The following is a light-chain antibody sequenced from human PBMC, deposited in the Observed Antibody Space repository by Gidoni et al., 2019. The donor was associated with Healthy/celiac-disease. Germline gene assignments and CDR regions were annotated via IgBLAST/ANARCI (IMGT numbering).Light chain of an antibody. CDR2: DAS. J-gene: IGKJ5*01. Sequence: EIVLTQYPATLSLSPGERATLSCRASQSVSSYLAWYQQKPGQAPRLLIYDASNRATGIPARFSGSGSGTDFTLTISSLEPEDFAVYYCQQRSNWPPEFGQXTRLEIK. CDR3: QQRSNWPPE. V-gene: IGKV3-11*01. CDR1: QSVSSY.